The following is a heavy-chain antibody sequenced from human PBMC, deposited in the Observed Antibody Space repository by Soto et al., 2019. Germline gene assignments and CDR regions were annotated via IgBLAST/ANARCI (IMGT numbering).Heavy chain of an antibody. J-gene: IGHJ4*02. CDR2: IYYSGST. V-gene: IGHV4-61*01. CDR1: GGSVSSGSYY. D-gene: IGHD6-6*01. CDR3: ARGGAIWGYNSSFYDY. Sequence: TLSLTCTVSGGSVSSGSYYWSWIRQPPGKGLEWIGYIYYSGSTNYNPSLKSRVTISVDTSKNQFSLKLSSVTAADTAVYYCARGGAIWGYNSSFYDYWGQGTLVTVSS.